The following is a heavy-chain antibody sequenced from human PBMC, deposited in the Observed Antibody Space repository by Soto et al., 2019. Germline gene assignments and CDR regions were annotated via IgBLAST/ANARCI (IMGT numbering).Heavy chain of an antibody. D-gene: IGHD3-10*01. Sequence: EVQLLESGGGLVQPGWSLRLSCAASGFTFSSYAMSWVRQAPGKGLEWVSAISGSGGSTYYADSVKGRFTISRDNSKNTLYLQMNSLRAEDTAVYYCAKDYLYYGSGSGYDYWGQGTLVTVSS. J-gene: IGHJ4*02. CDR2: ISGSGGST. CDR1: GFTFSSYA. CDR3: AKDYLYYGSGSGYDY. V-gene: IGHV3-23*01.